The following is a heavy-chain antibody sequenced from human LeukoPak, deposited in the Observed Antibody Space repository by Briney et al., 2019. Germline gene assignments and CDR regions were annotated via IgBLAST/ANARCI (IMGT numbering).Heavy chain of an antibody. Sequence: SQTLSLTCTVSGGSISSGSYYWSWIRQPAGKGLEWIGRIYTSGSTNYNPSLKSRVTISVDTSKNQFSLELSSVTAADTAVYYCARSPRYYDFWSGSDWFDPWGQGTLVTVSS. CDR1: GGSISSGSYY. D-gene: IGHD3-3*01. CDR3: ARSPRYYDFWSGSDWFDP. J-gene: IGHJ5*02. V-gene: IGHV4-61*02. CDR2: IYTSGST.